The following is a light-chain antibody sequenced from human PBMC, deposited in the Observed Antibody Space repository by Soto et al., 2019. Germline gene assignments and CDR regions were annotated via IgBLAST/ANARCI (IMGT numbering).Light chain of an antibody. J-gene: IGKJ1*01. CDR2: DAS. V-gene: IGKV1-5*01. Sequence: DIQITQSPSTLSASVGDRVTITCRASQSISSWLAWYQQKPGKAPKLLIYDASSLESGVPSRFSGSGSGTEFTLTISSLQPDDFATYYCQQYNSYSTWTFGQRAKVHI. CDR3: QQYNSYSTWT. CDR1: QSISSW.